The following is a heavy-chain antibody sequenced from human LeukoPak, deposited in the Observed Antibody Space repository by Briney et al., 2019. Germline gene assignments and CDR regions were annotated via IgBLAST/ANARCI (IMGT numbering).Heavy chain of an antibody. CDR1: GFTFDDYA. D-gene: IGHD6-19*01. Sequence: GGSLRLSCAASGFTFDDYAMHWVRQAPGKGLEWVSGISWNSGSIGYADSVKGRFTISRDNAKNSLYLQMNSLRAEDTALYYCAKGSAVNSGWYEEPGYYYGMDVWGQGTTVTVSS. CDR2: ISWNSGSI. CDR3: AKGSAVNSGWYEEPGYYYGMDV. J-gene: IGHJ6*02. V-gene: IGHV3-9*01.